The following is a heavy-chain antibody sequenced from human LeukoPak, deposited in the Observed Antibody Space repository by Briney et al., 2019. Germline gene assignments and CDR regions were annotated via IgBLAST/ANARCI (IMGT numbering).Heavy chain of an antibody. CDR1: GDSLNNYY. J-gene: IGHJ4*02. V-gene: IGHV4-4*07. Sequence: AETLSLTCSVSGDSLNNYYWSWIRQPAGKGLEWLGRIYPSGNTIYNPSLKCRLTMSLEASKNQFSLKLNAFTAADTAVYYCARGRGSSWYYFDYWGRGTLVTVSS. CDR2: IYPSGNT. D-gene: IGHD6-13*01. CDR3: ARGRGSSWYYFDY.